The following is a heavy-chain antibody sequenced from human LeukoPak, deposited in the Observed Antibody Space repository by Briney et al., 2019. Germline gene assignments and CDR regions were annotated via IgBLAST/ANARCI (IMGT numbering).Heavy chain of an antibody. Sequence: GGSLRLSCAASGLPFTTYAMSWVRQAPGKWLEWVSGISGSVGSTYYADSVKGRLTISRDNSKNTLYLQMYSLRVEDTAVYYCAREVGYCSSTSCYGTDYYYYMDVWGKGTTVTVSS. V-gene: IGHV3-23*01. J-gene: IGHJ6*03. CDR1: GLPFTTYA. CDR2: ISGSVGST. D-gene: IGHD2-2*01. CDR3: AREVGYCSSTSCYGTDYYYYMDV.